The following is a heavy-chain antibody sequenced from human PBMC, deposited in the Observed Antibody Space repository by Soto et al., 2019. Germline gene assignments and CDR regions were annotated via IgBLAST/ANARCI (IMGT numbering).Heavy chain of an antibody. J-gene: IGHJ3*02. CDR3: ARLLSSGRADDAFDI. CDR1: GYTFTYRY. CDR2: ITPFNGNT. Sequence: VKDSRKGSGYTFTYRYLHWVRQAPGQALEWMGWITPFNGNTNYAQKFQDRVTITRDRSMSTAYMELSSLRSEDTAMYYCARLLSSGRADDAFDIWGQGTMVTVSS. D-gene: IGHD6-19*01. V-gene: IGHV1-45*02.